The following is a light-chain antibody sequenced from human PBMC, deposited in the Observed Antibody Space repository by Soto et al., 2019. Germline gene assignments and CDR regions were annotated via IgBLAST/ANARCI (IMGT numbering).Light chain of an antibody. CDR2: GAS. V-gene: IGKV3-15*01. Sequence: EIVLTQSPATLSLSPGERATLSCRASQSVSSYLAWYQQKPGQAPRLLIYGASTRATGVPARFSGSGSETEFTLTISSLKSEDSAVYYCQQYNNWKTFGQGTKV. CDR3: QQYNNWKT. J-gene: IGKJ1*01. CDR1: QSVSSY.